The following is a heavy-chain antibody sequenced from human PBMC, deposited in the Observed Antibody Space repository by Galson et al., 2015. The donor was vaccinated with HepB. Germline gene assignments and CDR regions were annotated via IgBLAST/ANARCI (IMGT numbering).Heavy chain of an antibody. V-gene: IGHV1-3*01. CDR2: INAGNGNT. CDR1: GYTFTSYA. D-gene: IGHD3-3*01. Sequence: SVKVSCKASGYTFTSYAMHWVRQAPGQRLEWMGWINAGNGNTKYSQKFQGRVTITRDTSASTAYMELSSLRSEDTAVYYCAREDKESVVLRFLEWLSDYYYGMDVWGQGTTVTVSS. CDR3: AREDKESVVLRFLEWLSDYYYGMDV. J-gene: IGHJ6*02.